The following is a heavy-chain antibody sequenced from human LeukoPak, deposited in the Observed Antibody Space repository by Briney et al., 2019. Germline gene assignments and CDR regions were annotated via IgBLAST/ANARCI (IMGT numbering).Heavy chain of an antibody. CDR2: IHYSGSS. V-gene: IGHV4-59*11. J-gene: IGHJ6*02. CDR1: DGSITSHY. D-gene: IGHD6-13*01. CDR3: ARGFGDRRYSSWYYWSNPTHDYYYYGMDV. Sequence: SETLSLTCIVSDGSITSHYWSWIRRPPGKGLEWVGFIHYSGSSNYNPSLKSRVTISIDTSKNQFSLKLNSVTAEDTAVYYCARGFGDRRYSSWYYWSNPTHDYYYYGMDVWGQGTTVTVSS.